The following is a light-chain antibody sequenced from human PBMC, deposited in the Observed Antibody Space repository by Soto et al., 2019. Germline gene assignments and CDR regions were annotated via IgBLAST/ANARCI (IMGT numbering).Light chain of an antibody. CDR1: QTINSNY. V-gene: IGKV3-20*01. J-gene: IGKJ2*01. CDR2: GAS. CDR3: QQYGSSLMYT. Sequence: EIVLTQSPGTLSLSPGERAILSCRTSQTINSNYLAWFQQKPGQAPRLLIYGASSRATGIPDRFSGSGSGTDFNLTISRLEPEDFAVYYCQQYGSSLMYTFGQGTKLEIK.